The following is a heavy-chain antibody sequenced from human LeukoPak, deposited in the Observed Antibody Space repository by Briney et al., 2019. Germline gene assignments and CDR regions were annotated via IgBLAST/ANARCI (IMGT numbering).Heavy chain of an antibody. V-gene: IGHV3-30*04. CDR1: GFTFSTYA. D-gene: IGHD3-16*01. J-gene: IGHJ4*02. CDR2: ISYDGSNK. Sequence: QPGRSLRLSCAASGFTFSTYAMHWVRQAPGKGLEWAALISYDGSNKYYADSVKGRFTISRDNAKNSLYLQMNSLRAEDTAVYYCARDKYDVSYWGQGTLVTVSS. CDR3: ARDKYDVSY.